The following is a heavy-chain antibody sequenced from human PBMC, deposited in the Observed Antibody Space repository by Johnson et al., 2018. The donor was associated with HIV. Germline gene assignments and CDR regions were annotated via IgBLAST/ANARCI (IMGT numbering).Heavy chain of an antibody. CDR1: GFTFSSYG. CDR3: ARERASSAFDI. Sequence: QMLLVESGGGVVQPGRSLRLSCAASGFTFSSYGMHWVRQAPGKGLEWVAVISYDGSKKYYADSVKGRFTISRDNAKNSLYLQMNSLRAEDTAVYYCARERASSAFDIWGQGTMVTVSS. J-gene: IGHJ3*02. V-gene: IGHV3-30*03. CDR2: ISYDGSKK.